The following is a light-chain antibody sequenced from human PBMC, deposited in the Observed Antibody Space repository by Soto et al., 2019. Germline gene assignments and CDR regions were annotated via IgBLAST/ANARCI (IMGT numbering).Light chain of an antibody. V-gene: IGLV2-14*01. J-gene: IGLJ1*01. Sequence: QSALTQPASVSGSPGQSITISCTGTSSDVGAYNYVSWYQQHPGKAPKLMIYEVSNRPSGVSNHFSGSKSGNTASLTISGLQAEDEADYYCSSFTNTSTRYVFGTGTKVTVL. CDR3: SSFTNTSTRYV. CDR2: EVS. CDR1: SSDVGAYNY.